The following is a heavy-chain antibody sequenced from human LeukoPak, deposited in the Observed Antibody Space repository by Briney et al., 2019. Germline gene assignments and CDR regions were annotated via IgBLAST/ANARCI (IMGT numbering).Heavy chain of an antibody. V-gene: IGHV3-72*01. D-gene: IGHD2-21*01. CDR3: AKDSMGVVVIAHYYFDY. CDR2: VRKKANSYST. J-gene: IGHJ4*02. CDR1: GFTFSTHY. Sequence: GGSLRLSCAASGFTFSTHYMDWVRQAPGKGLQWVGRVRKKANSYSTEYAAAVKGRFTISRDDSKNSVYLQMNSLKTEDMALYYCAKDSMGVVVIAHYYFDYWGQGTLVTVSS.